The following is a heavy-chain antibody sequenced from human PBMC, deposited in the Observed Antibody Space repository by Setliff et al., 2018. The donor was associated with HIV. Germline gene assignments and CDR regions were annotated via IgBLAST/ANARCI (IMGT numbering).Heavy chain of an antibody. CDR2: INWNGGST. J-gene: IGHJ4*02. CDR3: ANWAGVAEGFYGPFDY. CDR1: GFTFDDYG. V-gene: IGHV3-20*04. Sequence: GGSLRLSCAASGFTFDDYGMSWVRQAPGKGLEWVSGINWNGGSTGYADSVRGRFTISRDNAKNSLYLQMNSLRAEDTAVYYCANWAGVAEGFYGPFDYWGQGTLVTVSS. D-gene: IGHD3-10*01.